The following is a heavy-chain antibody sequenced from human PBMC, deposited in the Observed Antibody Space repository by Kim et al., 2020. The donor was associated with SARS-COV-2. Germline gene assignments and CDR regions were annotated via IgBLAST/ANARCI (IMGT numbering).Heavy chain of an antibody. CDR3: AKGVTERCQRPGYYYFAMDV. D-gene: IGHD1-20*01. J-gene: IGHJ6*02. CDR1: GFTFNRYG. CDR2: ISGNGDNA. Sequence: GGSLRLSCAASGFTFNRYGTNWVRQAPGKGLEWVSVISGNGDNAYYADSVRGRFTISRDNSKSTVFLQMNSLRAEDTAVYYCAKGVTERCQRPGYYYFAMDVWGHGTTVTVSS. V-gene: IGHV3-23*01.